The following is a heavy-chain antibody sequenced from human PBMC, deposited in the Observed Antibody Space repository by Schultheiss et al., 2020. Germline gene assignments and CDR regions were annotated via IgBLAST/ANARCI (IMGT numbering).Heavy chain of an antibody. CDR2: IKSKTDGGTT. Sequence: GGSLRLSCAASGFTVSSNYMSWVRQAPGKGLEWVGRIKSKTDGGTTDYAAPVKGRFTISRDDSKNTLYLQMNSLKTEDTAVYYCTTDWGRDDYWGQGTLVTVSS. D-gene: IGHD3-16*01. CDR1: GFTVSSNY. CDR3: TTDWGRDDY. J-gene: IGHJ4*02. V-gene: IGHV3-15*01.